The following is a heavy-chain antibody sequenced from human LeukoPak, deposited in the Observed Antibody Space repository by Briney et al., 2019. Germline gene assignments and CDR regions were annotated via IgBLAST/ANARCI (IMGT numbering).Heavy chain of an antibody. CDR1: GFTFSDYY. CDR3: AGEVHCSSTSCSDY. J-gene: IGHJ4*02. V-gene: IGHV3-11*01. Sequence: PGGSLRLSCAASGFTFSDYYMSWIRQAPGKGLEGVSYISSSGSTIYYADSVKGRFTISRDNAKNSLYLQMNSLRAEDTAVYYCAGEVHCSSTSCSDYWGQGTLVTVSS. CDR2: ISSSGSTI. D-gene: IGHD2-2*01.